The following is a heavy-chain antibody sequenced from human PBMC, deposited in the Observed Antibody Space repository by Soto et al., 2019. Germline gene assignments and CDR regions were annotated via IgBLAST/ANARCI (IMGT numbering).Heavy chain of an antibody. CDR1: GFTFSNYA. J-gene: IGHJ4*02. CDR2: IGVSSDA. V-gene: IGHV3-23*01. Sequence: GRPQRLSWAASGFTFSNYAMSWARQAPGKGLEWVSSIGVSSDAYYADSVKGRFTISRDNSRNTLYLQMNSLRAEDTALYYCAKNYFFDSWGQGTLVTVSS. CDR3: AKNYFFDS.